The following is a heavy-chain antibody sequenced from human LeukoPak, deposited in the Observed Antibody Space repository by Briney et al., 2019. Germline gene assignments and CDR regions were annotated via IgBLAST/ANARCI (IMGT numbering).Heavy chain of an antibody. J-gene: IGHJ6*02. CDR1: GGTFSSYA. CDR2: IIPIFGTA. D-gene: IGHD6-13*01. CDR3: ASPPGGIADYYYGMDV. Sequence: ASVKVSCKASGGTFSSYAISWVRQAPGQGLEWMGGIIPIFGTANYAQKFQGRVTITADESTSTAYMELSSLRSEDTAVYYCASPPGGIADYYYGMDVWAKGPRSPSP. V-gene: IGHV1-69*13.